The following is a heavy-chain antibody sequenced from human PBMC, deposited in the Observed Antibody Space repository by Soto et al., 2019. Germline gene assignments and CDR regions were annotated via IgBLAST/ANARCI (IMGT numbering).Heavy chain of an antibody. CDR2: IWYDESNK. CDR3: ARDRELRVQYYHGMDV. D-gene: IGHD1-26*01. V-gene: IGHV3-33*01. Sequence: QVQLVESGGGVVQPGRSLRLSCAASGFTFSSYGMHWVRQAPGKGLEWVAGIWYDESNKYYADSVKGRFTNSRENSKNKLKRQINSLSAEANAEYYYARDRELRVQYYHGMDVRGQGNTVTVS. J-gene: IGHJ6*01. CDR1: GFTFSSYG.